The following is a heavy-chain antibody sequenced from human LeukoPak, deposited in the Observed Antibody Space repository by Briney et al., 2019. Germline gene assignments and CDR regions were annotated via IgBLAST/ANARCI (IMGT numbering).Heavy chain of an antibody. CDR1: GFTFSSYA. CDR2: ISGSGGDT. CDR3: AKAAAAPGFDY. D-gene: IGHD6-13*01. Sequence: GGALRLSCAASGFTFSSYAMSGVRQAPGKGLEWVSAISGSGGDTYYADSVKGRFTISRGNSKNTLYLQMSSLRAEDTAVYYCAKAAAAPGFDYWGQGTLVTVSS. J-gene: IGHJ4*02. V-gene: IGHV3-23*01.